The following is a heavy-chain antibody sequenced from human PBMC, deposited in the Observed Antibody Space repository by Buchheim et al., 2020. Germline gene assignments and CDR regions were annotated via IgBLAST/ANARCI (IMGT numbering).Heavy chain of an antibody. V-gene: IGHV3-30-3*01. CDR2: ISYDGSNK. J-gene: IGHJ4*02. CDR3: ARDRGSIAARLGPTDY. Sequence: QVQLVESGGGVVQPGRSLRLSCAASGFTFSSYAMHWVRQAPGKGLEWVAVISYDGSNKYYADSVKGRFPITRDNSKNTLYLQMNSLRAEDTAVYYCARDRGSIAARLGPTDYWGQGTL. CDR1: GFTFSSYA. D-gene: IGHD6-6*01.